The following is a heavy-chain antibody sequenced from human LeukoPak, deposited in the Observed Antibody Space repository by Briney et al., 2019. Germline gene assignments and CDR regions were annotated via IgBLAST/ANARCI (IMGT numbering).Heavy chain of an antibody. CDR2: IYHTGST. Sequence: PSETLSLTCGLSGYSISSGYYWGWIRQPPGKGLQWIGTIYHTGSTYYKPSLKSRVTISVDTSKNQFSLKLSSVTAADTAVYYCARQLFTTSRHFDSWGQGTLVTVSS. J-gene: IGHJ4*02. V-gene: IGHV4-38-2*01. D-gene: IGHD2-2*01. CDR3: ARQLFTTSRHFDS. CDR1: GYSISSGYY.